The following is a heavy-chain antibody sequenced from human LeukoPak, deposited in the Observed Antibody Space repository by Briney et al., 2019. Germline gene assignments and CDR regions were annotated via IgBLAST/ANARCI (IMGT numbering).Heavy chain of an antibody. D-gene: IGHD2-15*01. V-gene: IGHV2-5*01. CDR3: AHRRPYCSGGSCYWVFDY. Sequence: SGPTLVKPTQTLTLTCTFSGFSLSTSGVGVGWIRQPPGKALEWLALIYWNDDKRYSPSLKSRLTISKDTSKNQVVLTMTNMDPVDTATYYCAHRRPYCSGGSCYWVFDYRGQGTLVTVSS. CDR2: IYWNDDK. CDR1: GFSLSTSGVG. J-gene: IGHJ4*02.